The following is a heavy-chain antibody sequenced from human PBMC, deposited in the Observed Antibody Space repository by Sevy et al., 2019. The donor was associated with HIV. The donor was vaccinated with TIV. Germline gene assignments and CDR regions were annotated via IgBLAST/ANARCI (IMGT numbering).Heavy chain of an antibody. CDR1: GDTLNVLS. J-gene: IGHJ4*02. CDR3: ATTKDFYDSSGYPFDD. CDR2: FDPEDDET. V-gene: IGHV1-24*01. Sequence: ASVKVSCKVSGDTLNVLSMHWVRQAPGKGLEWMATFDPEDDETFYAQKFQGRVTLTEDTSTGTAYMGLSSLRSEDTALYFCATTKDFYDSSGYPFDDWGQGTLVTVSS. D-gene: IGHD3-22*01.